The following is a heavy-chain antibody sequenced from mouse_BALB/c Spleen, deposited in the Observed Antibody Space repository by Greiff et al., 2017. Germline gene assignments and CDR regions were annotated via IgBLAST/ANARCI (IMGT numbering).Heavy chain of an antibody. V-gene: IGHV5-6*02. CDR2: ISSGGSYT. Sequence: EVKLVESGGDLVKPGGSLKLSCAASGFTFSSYGMSWVRQTPDKRLEWVATISSGGSYTYYPDSVKGRFTISRDNAKYTLYLQMSSLKSEDTAMYYCARRSITTVVGPDAMDYWGQGTSVTVSS. CDR3: ARRSITTVVGPDAMDY. D-gene: IGHD1-1*01. J-gene: IGHJ4*01. CDR1: GFTFSSYG.